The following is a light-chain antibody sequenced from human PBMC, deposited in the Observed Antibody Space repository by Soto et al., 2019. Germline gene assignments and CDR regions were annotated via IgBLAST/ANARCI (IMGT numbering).Light chain of an antibody. CDR1: SSDVGGYNY. CDR3: SSYTSSSTLLV. CDR2: EVS. Sequence: QSALTQPASVSGSPGQSITISCTGTSSDVGGYNYVSWYQQHPGKAPKLMIYEVSNRPSGVTNRFSASKSGNTASLTISGLHAEDAAYYCCSSYTSSSTLLVFGAGTKLTVL. V-gene: IGLV2-14*01. J-gene: IGLJ1*01.